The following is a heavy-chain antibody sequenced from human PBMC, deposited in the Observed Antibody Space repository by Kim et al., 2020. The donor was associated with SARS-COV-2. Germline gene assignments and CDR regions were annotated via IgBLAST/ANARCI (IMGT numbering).Heavy chain of an antibody. J-gene: IGHJ4*02. Sequence: GNTKYSRKFQGRVTITRDTSASTAYMELSSLRSEDTAVYYCARTGNAFDYWGQGTLVTVSS. V-gene: IGHV1-3*01. D-gene: IGHD1-1*01. CDR3: ARTGNAFDY. CDR2: GNT.